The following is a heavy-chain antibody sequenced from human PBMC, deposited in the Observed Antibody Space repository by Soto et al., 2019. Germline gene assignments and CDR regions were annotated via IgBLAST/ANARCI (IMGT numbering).Heavy chain of an antibody. V-gene: IGHV4-4*02. D-gene: IGHD3-22*01. J-gene: IGHJ4*02. CDR1: GGSISSSNW. CDR3: ARGYYDSSGYQGGYY. CDR2: IYHSGST. Sequence: QVQLQESGPGLVKPSGTLSLTCAVSGGSISSSNWWSWVRQPPVKGLAWIGEIYHSGSTNYNPSLKSRVTITVDKSKNQFYLKLSAVTAADTAVYYCARGYYDSSGYQGGYYWGQGTLVTVSS.